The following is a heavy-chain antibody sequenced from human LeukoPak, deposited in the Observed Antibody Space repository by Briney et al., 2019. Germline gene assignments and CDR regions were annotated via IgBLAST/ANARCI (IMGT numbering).Heavy chain of an antibody. CDR3: ASWGAGGNS. Sequence: GGSLRLSCEASGFTLSTYWMNWVRQVPGKGLGWVANINPDGSGKRYVDSVKGRFTIARDNADNPLSLQMNSLRAEDTAVYYCASWGAGGNSWGQGTLVTVSS. D-gene: IGHD3-16*01. CDR2: INPDGSGK. CDR1: GFTLSTYW. J-gene: IGHJ4*02. V-gene: IGHV3-7*01.